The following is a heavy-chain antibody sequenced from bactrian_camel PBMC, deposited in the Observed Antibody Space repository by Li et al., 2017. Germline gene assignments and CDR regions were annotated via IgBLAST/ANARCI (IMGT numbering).Heavy chain of an antibody. CDR1: GFTFSTYY. CDR2: IGSDGST. CDR3: LTIEGGIPITTFPSCDH. Sequence: HVQLVESGGGLAQPGGSLRLSCAASGFTFSTYYMGWFRQAPGKKRDWVAGIGSDGSTSYVDSVKGRFTISHDNTKNTVYLQMNNLKPEDTAVYYCLTIEGGIPITTFPSCDHWGQGTQVTVS. J-gene: IGHJ4*01. V-gene: IGHV3S53*01. D-gene: IGHD2*01.